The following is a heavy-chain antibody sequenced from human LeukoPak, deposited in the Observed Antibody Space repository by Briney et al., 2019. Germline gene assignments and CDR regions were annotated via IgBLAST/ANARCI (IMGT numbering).Heavy chain of an antibody. CDR1: GYSFTSYW. V-gene: IGHV5-51*01. CDR2: IYPGDSDT. J-gene: IGHJ3*02. D-gene: IGHD3-9*01. Sequence: GESLKISCKGSGYSFTSYWIGWVRQMPGKGLEWMGIIYPGDSDTRYSPSFQGQVTISADKSISTAYLQWSSLKASDTAMYYCARAEGYYDILTGYRNPGAFDIWGQGTMVTVSS. CDR3: ARAEGYYDILTGYRNPGAFDI.